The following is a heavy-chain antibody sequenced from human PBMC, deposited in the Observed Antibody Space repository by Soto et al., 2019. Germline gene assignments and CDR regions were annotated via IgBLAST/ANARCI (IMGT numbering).Heavy chain of an antibody. V-gene: IGHV3-21*06. Sequence: GGSLRLSCAASGFKFSDYSMNCVRQVPGEALEWVSSISSNSGYTLYTDSVKGRFTISRDNAKSSLYLQMSSLRDEDTAVYYCTRGSYGAYDYWGQGTLVTVSS. CDR1: GFKFSDYS. CDR2: ISSNSGYT. D-gene: IGHD4-17*01. J-gene: IGHJ4*02. CDR3: TRGSYGAYDY.